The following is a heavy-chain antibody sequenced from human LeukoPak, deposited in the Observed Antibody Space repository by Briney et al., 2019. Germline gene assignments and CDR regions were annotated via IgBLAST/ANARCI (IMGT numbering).Heavy chain of an antibody. D-gene: IGHD4-11*01. CDR3: ARDGLQFLDY. Sequence: GGSLRLSCVASGFTFGKYWMSWVRQAPGKGLEWVANIKQDGSEKYYVDSVKGRFTISRDNAKNSLYLQMNSLRAEDTAVYYCARDGLQFLDYWGQGTLVTVSS. CDR1: GFTFGKYW. J-gene: IGHJ4*02. V-gene: IGHV3-7*03. CDR2: IKQDGSEK.